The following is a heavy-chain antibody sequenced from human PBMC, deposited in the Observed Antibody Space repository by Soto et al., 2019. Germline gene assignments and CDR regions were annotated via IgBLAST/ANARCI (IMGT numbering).Heavy chain of an antibody. CDR2: IYYSGST. J-gene: IGHJ6*02. V-gene: IGHV4-59*08. CDR3: ARQERPTAMVRGYYYYGMDV. Sequence: SETLSLTCTVSGGSISSYYWSWIRQPPGKGLEWIGYIYYSGSTNYNPSLKSRVTISVDTSKNQSSLKLSSVTAADTAVYYCARQERPTAMVRGYYYYGMDVWGQGTTVTVSS. CDR1: GGSISSYY. D-gene: IGHD5-18*01.